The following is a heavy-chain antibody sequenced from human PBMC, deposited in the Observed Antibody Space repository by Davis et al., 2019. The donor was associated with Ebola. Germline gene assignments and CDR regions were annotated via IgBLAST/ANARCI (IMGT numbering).Heavy chain of an antibody. CDR1: GGSISSYY. V-gene: IGHV4-59*01. J-gene: IGHJ5*02. Sequence: SETLSLTCTVSGGSISSYYWSWIRQPPGKGLEWHGYIYYSRSTNYNPSLTSRVTISVDTSKNQFSLKLSSVTAADTAVYYCARVDYDFWSGYNWFDPWGQGTLVTVSS. CDR2: IYYSRST. D-gene: IGHD3-3*01. CDR3: ARVDYDFWSGYNWFDP.